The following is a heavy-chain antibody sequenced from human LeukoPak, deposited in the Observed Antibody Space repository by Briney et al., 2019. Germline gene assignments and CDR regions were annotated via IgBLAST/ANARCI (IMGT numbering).Heavy chain of an antibody. V-gene: IGHV4-39*01. CDR2: IYYSGST. Sequence: SETLSLTCTVSGGSISSSSYYWGWIRQPPGKWLEWIGSIYYSGSTYYNPSLKSRVTISVDTSKNQFSLKLSSVTAAITAVYYCAKSPRPSVVTRGLFDYWGQGTLVTVSS. D-gene: IGHD4-23*01. CDR3: AKSPRPSVVTRGLFDY. J-gene: IGHJ4*02. CDR1: GGSISSSSYY.